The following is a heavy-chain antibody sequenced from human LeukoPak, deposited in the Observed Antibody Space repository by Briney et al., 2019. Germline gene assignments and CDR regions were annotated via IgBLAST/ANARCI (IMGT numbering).Heavy chain of an antibody. CDR2: IFYNGNT. Sequence: SETLSLTCTVSGGSISPYYWSWIRQPPGKGLEWIAYIFYNGNTNYNPSLKSRVTISVDTSKNQFSLKLSSVTAADTAVYYCARGSGSYLFDYWGRGTLVTVSS. J-gene: IGHJ4*02. D-gene: IGHD1-26*01. V-gene: IGHV4-59*08. CDR1: GGSISPYY. CDR3: ARGSGSYLFDY.